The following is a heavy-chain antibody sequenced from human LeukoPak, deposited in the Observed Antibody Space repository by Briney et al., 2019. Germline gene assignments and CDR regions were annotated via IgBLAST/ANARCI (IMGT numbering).Heavy chain of an antibody. Sequence: SVKVSCMASGGTFSSYAISWVRQAPGQGLEWMGGIIPIFGTANYAQKFQGRVTITADESTSTAYMELSSLRSEDTAVYYCAREIDTAMATYYYYYGMDVWGQGTTVTVSS. CDR2: IIPIFGTA. CDR1: GGTFSSYA. J-gene: IGHJ6*02. CDR3: AREIDTAMATYYYYYGMDV. V-gene: IGHV1-69*13. D-gene: IGHD5-18*01.